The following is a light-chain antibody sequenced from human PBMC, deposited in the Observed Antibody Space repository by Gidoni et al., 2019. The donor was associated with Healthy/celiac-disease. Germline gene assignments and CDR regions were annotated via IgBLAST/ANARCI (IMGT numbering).Light chain of an antibody. CDR2: WAS. CDR1: QSVLYSSNNKNY. CDR3: QQYYSTPYT. V-gene: IGKV4-1*01. J-gene: IGKJ2*01. Sequence: VALGERATINCKSSQSVLYSSNNKNYLAWYQQKPGQPPKLLIYWASTRESGVPDRFSGSGSGTDFTLTISSLQAEDVAVYYCQQYYSTPYTFGQXTKLGIK.